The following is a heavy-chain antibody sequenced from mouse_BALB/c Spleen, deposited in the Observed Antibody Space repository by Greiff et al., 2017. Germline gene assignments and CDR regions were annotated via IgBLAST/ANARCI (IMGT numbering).Heavy chain of an antibody. D-gene: IGHD1-2*01. Sequence: EVQLQESGPGLVKPSQSLSLTCSVTGYSITSGYSWNWIRQFPGNKLEWMGYISYDGSNNYNPSLKNRISITRDTSKNQSFLKLNSVTTEDTATYYCARDNGYQAWFAYWGQGTLVTVSA. J-gene: IGHJ3*01. CDR3: ARDNGYQAWFAY. V-gene: IGHV3-6*02. CDR1: GYSITSGYS. CDR2: ISYDGSN.